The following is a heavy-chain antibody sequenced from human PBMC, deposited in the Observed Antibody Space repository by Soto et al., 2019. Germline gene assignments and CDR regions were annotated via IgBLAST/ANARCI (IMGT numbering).Heavy chain of an antibody. CDR1: TFTFSSYS. J-gene: IGHJ3*02. Sequence: EVYLVESGGDLVERGGSLRLSCSASTFTFSSYSMNWVRQAPGKGLEWVSYISDTGRTIFYSDSVKGRFTISRDNVKNSLFLQMSSLRDEDTAIYYCARDMGTWEENAFDIWGQGTMVTVSS. D-gene: IGHD1-26*01. CDR2: ISDTGRTI. V-gene: IGHV3-48*02. CDR3: ARDMGTWEENAFDI.